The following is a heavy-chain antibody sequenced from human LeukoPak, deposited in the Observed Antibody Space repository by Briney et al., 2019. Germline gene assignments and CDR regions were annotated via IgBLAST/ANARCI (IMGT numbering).Heavy chain of an antibody. CDR3: ARYSGYDSDLDY. D-gene: IGHD5-12*01. V-gene: IGHV1-8*01. CDR1: GYTFTNYD. CDR2: MNSNSGNT. Sequence: ASVKVSCKASGYTFTNYDIMWVRQATGQGPEWMGWMNSNSGNTGYAQKFQGRVTMTRNTSISTAYMELSSLRSEDTAVYYCARYSGYDSDLDYWGQGTLVTVSS. J-gene: IGHJ4*02.